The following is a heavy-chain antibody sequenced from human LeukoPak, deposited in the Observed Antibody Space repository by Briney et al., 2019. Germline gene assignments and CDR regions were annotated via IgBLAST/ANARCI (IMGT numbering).Heavy chain of an antibody. CDR3: ARPVLRRTAAFDI. Sequence: SQTLSLTCTVSGASISSGSYYWSWIRQPAGKGLEWIGRIYTSGSTNYNPSLKSRVTISVDTSKNQFSLKLSSVTAADTAVYYCARPVLRRTAAFDIWGQGTMVTVSS. D-gene: IGHD2-8*01. V-gene: IGHV4-61*02. CDR1: GASISSGSYY. J-gene: IGHJ3*02. CDR2: IYTSGST.